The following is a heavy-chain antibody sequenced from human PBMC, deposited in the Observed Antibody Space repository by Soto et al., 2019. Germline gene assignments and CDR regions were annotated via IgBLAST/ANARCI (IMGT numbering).Heavy chain of an antibody. Sequence: GPSVKVSCKASGYTFTGYYMHWVRQAPGQGLEWMGWINPNSGGTNYAQKFQGWVTMTRDTSISTAYMELSRLRSDDTAVYYCARDHYYDSSGYYYSGFDYWGQGTLVTVSS. CDR3: ARDHYYDSSGYYYSGFDY. V-gene: IGHV1-2*04. CDR1: GYTFTGYY. J-gene: IGHJ4*02. CDR2: INPNSGGT. D-gene: IGHD3-22*01.